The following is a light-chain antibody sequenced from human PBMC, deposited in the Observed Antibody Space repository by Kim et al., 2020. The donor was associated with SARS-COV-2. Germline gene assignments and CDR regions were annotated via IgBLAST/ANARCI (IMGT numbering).Light chain of an antibody. CDR1: SSGVDGYNY. Sequence: QSALTQPASVSGSPGQSITISCTGTSSGVDGYNYVSWYQQHPGKAPKLMIYDVTKRPSGVSTRFSGSKSGNTASLTISGLQAEDEGDYYCTSDVSSTFVVFGGGTQLTVL. CDR2: DVT. V-gene: IGLV2-14*03. J-gene: IGLJ2*01. CDR3: TSDVSSTFVV.